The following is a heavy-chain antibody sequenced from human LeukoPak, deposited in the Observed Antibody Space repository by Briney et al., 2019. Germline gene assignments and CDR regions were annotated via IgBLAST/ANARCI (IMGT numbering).Heavy chain of an antibody. Sequence: PGGSLRLSCAASGFTFSSYAMSWVRQAPGKGLEWVSAISGSGGSAYYADSVKGRFTISRDNSKNTLYLQMNSLRAEDTAVYYCAKGRARSSGWYDYWGQGTLVTVSS. D-gene: IGHD6-19*01. V-gene: IGHV3-23*01. CDR2: ISGSGGSA. J-gene: IGHJ4*02. CDR1: GFTFSSYA. CDR3: AKGRARSSGWYDY.